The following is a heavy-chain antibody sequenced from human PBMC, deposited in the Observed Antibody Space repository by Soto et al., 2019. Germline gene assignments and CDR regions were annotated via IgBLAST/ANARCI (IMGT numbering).Heavy chain of an antibody. Sequence: GGSLRLSCVVSGFSLSGYWMSWVRQAPGKGLVWVSRINTDGSSTSYADSVEGRFTISRDNAKNSLYLQMSSLRAEDTAVYYCARKFGDLNTYWGQGTLVTVSS. D-gene: IGHD3-10*01. CDR1: GFSLSGYW. J-gene: IGHJ4*02. CDR2: INTDGSST. V-gene: IGHV3-74*01. CDR3: ARKFGDLNTY.